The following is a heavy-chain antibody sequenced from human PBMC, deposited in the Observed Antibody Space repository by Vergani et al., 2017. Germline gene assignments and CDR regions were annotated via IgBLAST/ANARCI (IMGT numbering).Heavy chain of an antibody. J-gene: IGHJ3*02. D-gene: IGHD3-10*01. CDR1: GFSLSSRGVG. CDR3: AHFDTTMVPPGLLNVFDI. Sequence: QITLRESGPTLVKPTQTLTLTCTFSGFSLSSRGVGVGWIRQPPGKALEWLAYIYWDDDKRYSPSLKSRLTVTKDTSKNQVVLTVTNMDPVDTATYYCAHFDTTMVPPGLLNVFDIWGQGTMVSVSS. CDR2: IYWDDDK. V-gene: IGHV2-5*02.